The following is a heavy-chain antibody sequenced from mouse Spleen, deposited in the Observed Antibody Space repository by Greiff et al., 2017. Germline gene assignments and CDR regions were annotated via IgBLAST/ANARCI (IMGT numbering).Heavy chain of an antibody. V-gene: IGHV1-76*01. CDR2: IYPGSGNT. D-gene: IGHD4-1*01. J-gene: IGHJ4*01. CDR1: GYTFTDYY. CDR3: ARGYRTGYAMDY. Sequence: VQLQQSGAELVRPGASVKLSCKASGYTFTDYYINWVKQRPGQGLEWIARIYPGSGNTYYNEKFKGKATLTAEKSSSTAYMQLSSLTSEDSAVYFCARGYRTGYAMDYWGQGTSVTVSS.